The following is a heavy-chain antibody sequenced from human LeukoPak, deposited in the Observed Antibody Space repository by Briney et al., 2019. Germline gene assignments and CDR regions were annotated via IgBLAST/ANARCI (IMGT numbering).Heavy chain of an antibody. CDR1: RFTFSSYA. CDR2: LSDSGGTT. J-gene: IGHJ4*02. Sequence: GGSLRLSCAASRFTFSSYAMSWVRQAPGKGLKWVSALSDSGGTTYHADSVKGRFTISRDNSKNTVYLQMNSLRAEDTAVYYCAKGAAHIAAVTATASGLFDYWGQGTLVTVSS. V-gene: IGHV3-23*01. CDR3: AKGAAHIAAVTATASGLFDY. D-gene: IGHD2-21*02.